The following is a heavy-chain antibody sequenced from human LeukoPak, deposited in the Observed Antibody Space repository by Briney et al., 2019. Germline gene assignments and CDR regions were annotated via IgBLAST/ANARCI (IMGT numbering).Heavy chain of an antibody. D-gene: IGHD4-17*01. Sequence: ASVKVSCKASGYTFTDFYMLWVRQAPGQGLEWMGWINPNSGGTDYAQKFQGRVTMTRDTSTSTAYMELIRLRSDDTAVYHCATAYGDYDGIDYWGQGTLVTVSS. V-gene: IGHV1-2*02. CDR2: INPNSGGT. J-gene: IGHJ4*02. CDR1: GYTFTDFY. CDR3: ATAYGDYDGIDY.